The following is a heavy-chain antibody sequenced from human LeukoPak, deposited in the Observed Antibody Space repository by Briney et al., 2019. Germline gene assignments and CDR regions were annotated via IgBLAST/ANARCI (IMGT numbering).Heavy chain of an antibody. V-gene: IGHV3-30*02. CDR3: ARGRNGYNPGGPDY. CDR2: IRYDGSNK. Sequence: PGGSLRLSCAASGFTFSSYGMHWVRQAPGKGLEWVAFIRYDGSNKYYADSVKGRFTISRDNSKNTLYLQMNSLRAEDTAVYYCARGRNGYNPGGPDYWGQGTLVTVSS. J-gene: IGHJ4*02. D-gene: IGHD5-24*01. CDR1: GFTFSSYG.